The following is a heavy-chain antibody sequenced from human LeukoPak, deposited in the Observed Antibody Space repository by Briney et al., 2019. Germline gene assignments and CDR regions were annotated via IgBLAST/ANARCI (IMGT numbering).Heavy chain of an antibody. CDR2: FDPEDGET. Sequence: ASVKVSCKVSGCTLTELSMYWVRQAPGKGLEWMGGFDPEDGETIYAQKFQGRVTMTEDTSTDTAYMELSSLRSEDTAVYYCATVGLNYYGSGRHYYYYGMDVWGQGTTVTVSS. CDR1: GCTLTELS. J-gene: IGHJ6*02. V-gene: IGHV1-24*01. CDR3: ATVGLNYYGSGRHYYYYGMDV. D-gene: IGHD3-10*01.